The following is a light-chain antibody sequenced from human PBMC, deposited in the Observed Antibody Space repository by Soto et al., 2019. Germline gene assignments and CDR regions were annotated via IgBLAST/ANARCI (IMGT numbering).Light chain of an antibody. CDR2: RAS. CDR1: QSVIANY. V-gene: IGKV3-20*01. J-gene: IGKJ5*01. CDR3: QQYGTAPIT. Sequence: EFVLTQSPGTLSLSPGERATLSCRASQSVIANYLAWYQQKPGQAPRLLIYRASSRATGIPDRFSGTGSGTDFTLTISRVEPEDFAVYYCQQYGTAPITFGQGTRLEIK.